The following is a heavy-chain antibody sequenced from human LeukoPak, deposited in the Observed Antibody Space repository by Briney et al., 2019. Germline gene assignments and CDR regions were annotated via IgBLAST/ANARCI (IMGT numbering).Heavy chain of an antibody. CDR1: GFTFSSYG. CDR3: ARALPGYCSSTSCYEYYYYGMDV. V-gene: IGHV3-33*01. J-gene: IGHJ6*02. D-gene: IGHD2-2*01. Sequence: PGRSLRLSCAASGFTFSSYGMHWVRQAPGKGLEWVAVIWYDGSNKYYADSVKGRFTISRDNSKNTLYLQMNSLRAEDTAVYYCARALPGYCSSTSCYEYYYYGMDVWAKGPRSPSP. CDR2: IWYDGSNK.